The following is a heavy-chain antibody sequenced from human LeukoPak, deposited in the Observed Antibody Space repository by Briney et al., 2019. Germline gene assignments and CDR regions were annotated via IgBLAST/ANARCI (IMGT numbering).Heavy chain of an antibody. Sequence: PGGSLRLSCAASGFTFSYYSVTWVRQAPGKGLGWVSSISSDNTYIYYADSVRGRFTISRDNAKNLFYLQMNSLRAEDTAVYYCARLDRADYSTSPIPYYNYFMDAWDKGTTVTVSS. CDR1: GFTFSYYS. D-gene: IGHD6-13*01. V-gene: IGHV3-21*06. CDR3: ARLDRADYSTSPIPYYNYFMDA. J-gene: IGHJ6*03. CDR2: ISSDNTYI.